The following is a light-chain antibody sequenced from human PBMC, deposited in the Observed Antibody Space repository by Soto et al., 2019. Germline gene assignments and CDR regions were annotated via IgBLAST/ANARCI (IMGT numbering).Light chain of an antibody. J-gene: IGLJ2*01. CDR2: DDT. CDR3: YSHIYINTLIVV. V-gene: IGLV2-23*01. CDR1: SSNFGSYNL. Sequence: QSVLTQPASVSGSPGQSITISCTGTSSNFGSYNLVSWYQQHPGKAPKLIIYDDTKRPSGVSDRLSGSRFGNTASLTISGLQAEDEAEYYCYSHIYINTLIVVFGGGTKVTVL.